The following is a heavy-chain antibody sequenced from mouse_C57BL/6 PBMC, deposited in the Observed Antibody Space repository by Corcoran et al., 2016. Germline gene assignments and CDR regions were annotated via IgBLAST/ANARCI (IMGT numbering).Heavy chain of an antibody. D-gene: IGHD2-3*01. CDR1: GYTFTDYY. CDR3: ARLKHDGDPY. J-gene: IGHJ2*01. Sequence: EVQVLQSGPGLVKHGASVKISGNASGYTFTDYYMNWVKQSHGKSLEWIGDINPNNGGTSYNQKFKGKATLTVDKSSSTAYMELRSLTSEDSAVYYCARLKHDGDPYWGQATTLTVSA. CDR2: INPNNGGT. V-gene: IGHV1-26*01.